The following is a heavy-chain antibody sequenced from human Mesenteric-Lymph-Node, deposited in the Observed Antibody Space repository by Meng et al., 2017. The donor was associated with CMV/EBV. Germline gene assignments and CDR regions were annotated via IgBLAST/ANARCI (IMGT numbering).Heavy chain of an antibody. D-gene: IGHD2-2*01. CDR2: IYYSGST. Sequence: SETLSLTCTVSGGSISSYYWSWIRQPPGKGLEWIGYIYYSGSTNYNPSLKSRVTISVDTSKNQFSLKLSSVTAADTAVYYCARFIVVVPGAITGEMRFDPWGQGTLVTVSS. V-gene: IGHV4-59*01. CDR3: ARFIVVVPGAITGEMRFDP. CDR1: GGSISSYY. J-gene: IGHJ5*02.